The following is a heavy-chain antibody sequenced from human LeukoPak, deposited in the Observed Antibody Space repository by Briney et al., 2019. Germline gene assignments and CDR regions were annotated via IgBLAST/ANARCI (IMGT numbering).Heavy chain of an antibody. Sequence: SETLSLTCTVSAGSISSSYWSWVRQPPGKGLEWIGYIYYSGSTNYNPSLKSRGTISVDTSKNQFSLKLNSVTAADTAVYYCARQGPLTTAVTTRTNPFDYWGQGTLVTVSS. CDR2: IYYSGST. CDR1: AGSISSSY. CDR3: ARQGPLTTAVTTRTNPFDY. D-gene: IGHD4-11*01. V-gene: IGHV4-59*08. J-gene: IGHJ4*02.